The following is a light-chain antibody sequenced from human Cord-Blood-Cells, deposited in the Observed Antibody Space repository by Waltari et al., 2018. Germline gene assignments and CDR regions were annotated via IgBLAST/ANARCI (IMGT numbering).Light chain of an antibody. CDR2: AAS. CDR3: QQSYSTPIT. J-gene: IGKJ5*01. Sequence: DIQMTQSPSSLSASVGDRVTINCRASQSMSSYLNWYQQKPGKAPKLLIYAASSLQSGLPSRFSGSGSGTDFTLTISSLQPEDFATYYCQQSYSTPITFGQGTRLEIK. CDR1: QSMSSY. V-gene: IGKV1-39*01.